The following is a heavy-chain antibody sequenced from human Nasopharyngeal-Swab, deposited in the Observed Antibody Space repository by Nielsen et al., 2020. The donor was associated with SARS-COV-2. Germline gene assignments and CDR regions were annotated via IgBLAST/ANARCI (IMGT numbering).Heavy chain of an antibody. J-gene: IGHJ4*02. V-gene: IGHV3-73*01. CDR1: GFTFSGSA. CDR3: TRQISGWYHPFDY. CDR2: IRSKANSYAT. D-gene: IGHD6-19*01. Sequence: GGSLRLSCAASGFTFSGSAMHWVRQASGEGLEWVGRIRSKANSYATAYAASVKGRFTISRDDSKNTAYLQMNSLKTEDTAVYYCTRQISGWYHPFDYWGQGTLVTVSS.